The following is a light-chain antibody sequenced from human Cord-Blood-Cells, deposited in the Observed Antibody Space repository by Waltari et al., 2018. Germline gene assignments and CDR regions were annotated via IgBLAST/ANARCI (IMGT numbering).Light chain of an antibody. V-gene: IGKV1-6*01. CDR3: LQDYNYPRT. CDR1: QGIRND. Sequence: AIQMTQSPSSLSASVGDRVLITCRASQGIRNDLGWYQQKPGKAPKLLIYAASSLQSGGPSRFSGSGSGTDFTLTISSLQPEDFATYYCLQDYNYPRTFGQGTKVEIK. CDR2: AAS. J-gene: IGKJ1*01.